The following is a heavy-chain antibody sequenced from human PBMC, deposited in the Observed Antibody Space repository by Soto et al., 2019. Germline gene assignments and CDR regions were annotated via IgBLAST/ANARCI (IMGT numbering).Heavy chain of an antibody. CDR3: ASVMGSTAYYYYGLDV. J-gene: IGHJ6*02. D-gene: IGHD2-8*01. Sequence: YCESAAYRFNVYIFLGVRQAKKQGLEWIGWINPNSGDTNSAQRFQGRVTMTRDTSISTAYMDLSRLRSADTAMYYCASVMGSTAYYYYGLDVWGQGTTVTVSS. CDR1: AYRFNVYI. V-gene: IGHV1-2*02. CDR2: INPNSGDT.